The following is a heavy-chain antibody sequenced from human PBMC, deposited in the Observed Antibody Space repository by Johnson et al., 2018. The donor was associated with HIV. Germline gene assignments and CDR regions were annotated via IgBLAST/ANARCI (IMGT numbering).Heavy chain of an antibody. V-gene: IGHV3-30*02. D-gene: IGHD1-26*01. CDR2: IRYDGSSK. CDR3: AKESKWESRTPHAFDI. J-gene: IGHJ3*02. CDR1: GFTFNTYG. Sequence: QVQLVESGGGLVQPGGSLRLSCAASGFTFNTYGMDWVRQAPGKGLEWVAFIRYDGSSKYYADSVKGRFTVSRDNSKNTLYLQMKSLRPEDTAVYYCAKESKWESRTPHAFDIWGQGTMVTVSS.